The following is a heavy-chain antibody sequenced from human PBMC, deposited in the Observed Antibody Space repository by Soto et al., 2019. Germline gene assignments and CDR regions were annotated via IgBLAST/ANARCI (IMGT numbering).Heavy chain of an antibody. V-gene: IGHV3-30*18. Sequence: XESLTLSCAASGFTFSSYGMHWVRQAPGKGLEWVAVISYDVSNKYYADSVKGRFTISRDNSKNTLYLQMNSLRAEDTAVYYCAKDAELEYCGGDCYPPLDYWGQGTLVTVSS. CDR2: ISYDVSNK. CDR3: AKDAELEYCGGDCYPPLDY. D-gene: IGHD2-21*02. J-gene: IGHJ4*02. CDR1: GFTFSSYG.